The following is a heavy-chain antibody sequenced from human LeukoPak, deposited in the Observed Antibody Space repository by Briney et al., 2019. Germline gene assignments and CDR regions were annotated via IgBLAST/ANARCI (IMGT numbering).Heavy chain of an antibody. CDR1: GFTFSSCA. D-gene: IGHD6-13*01. CDR2: ISGSGGST. Sequence: GGSLRLSCAASGFTFSSCAMSWVRQAPGKGLEWVSAISGSGGSTYYADSVKGRFTISRDNSKNTLYLQMNSLRAEDTAVYYCAKPRIAAAQLKFLYYFDYWGQGTLVTVSS. V-gene: IGHV3-23*01. J-gene: IGHJ4*02. CDR3: AKPRIAAAQLKFLYYFDY.